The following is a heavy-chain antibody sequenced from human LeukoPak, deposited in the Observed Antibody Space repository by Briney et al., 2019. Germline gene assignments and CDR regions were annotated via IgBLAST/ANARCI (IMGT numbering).Heavy chain of an antibody. J-gene: IGHJ3*02. CDR1: GYSFTSYW. D-gene: IGHD5-18*01. Sequence: GESLKISCKGSGYSFTSYWIGWMRQMPGKGLEWMGIIYPGDSDTRYSPSFQGQVTISADKSISTAYLQWSSLKASDTAMYYCARQGGYSYAPDAFDIWGQGTMVTVSS. CDR2: IYPGDSDT. V-gene: IGHV5-51*01. CDR3: ARQGGYSYAPDAFDI.